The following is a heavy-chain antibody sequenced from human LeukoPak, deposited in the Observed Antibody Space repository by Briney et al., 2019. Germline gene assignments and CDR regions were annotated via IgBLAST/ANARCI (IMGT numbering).Heavy chain of an antibody. D-gene: IGHD3-10*01. CDR1: RGSINSY. J-gene: IGHJ5*02. V-gene: IGHV4-4*07. CDR2: ISGSGTI. CDR3: ARDSGTTGEVKFDP. Sequence: PSETLSLTCTVSRGSINSYWSWIRQPAGKGLEWIGRISGSGTITYNPALQSRLSISIDTSKNQFSLKLMSVTAADTAVYYCARDSGTTGEVKFDPWGQGTLVTVSS.